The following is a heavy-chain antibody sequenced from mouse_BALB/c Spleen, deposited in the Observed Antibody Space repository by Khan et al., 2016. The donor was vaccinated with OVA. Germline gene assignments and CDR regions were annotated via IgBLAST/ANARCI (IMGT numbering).Heavy chain of an antibody. Sequence: EVELVESGGGLVQPGGSLKLSCAASGFTFSSYGMSWVRQTPDKRLELVATINSNGGSTYYPDSVKGRFTISRDNAKNTLYLQMSSLKSEDTAMYYDARMAGTINWGQGTTLTVSS. CDR1: GFTFSSYG. CDR3: ARMAGTIN. CDR2: INSNGGST. V-gene: IGHV5-6-3*01. J-gene: IGHJ2*01.